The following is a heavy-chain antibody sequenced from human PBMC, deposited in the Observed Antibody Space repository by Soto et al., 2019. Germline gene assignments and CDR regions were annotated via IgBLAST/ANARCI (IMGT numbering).Heavy chain of an antibody. D-gene: IGHD3-22*01. CDR3: AGGDYYHSSGYYFYYYTMDV. Sequence: SETLSLTCTVSGGSISSSSYYWGWIRQPPGKGLEWIGNVYYGGSTYYNPSLKSRVTISVETSKSQFSLRLSSVTAADTAVYYCAGGDYYHSSGYYFYYYTMDVWGQGTTVTVSS. J-gene: IGHJ6*02. V-gene: IGHV4-39*01. CDR1: GGSISSSSYY. CDR2: VYYGGST.